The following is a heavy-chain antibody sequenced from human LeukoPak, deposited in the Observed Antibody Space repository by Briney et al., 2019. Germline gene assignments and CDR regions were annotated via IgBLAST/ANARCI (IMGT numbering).Heavy chain of an antibody. Sequence: PGRSLRLSCAASGFTFSSYGMHWVRQAPGKGLEWVAVISYDGSNKYYADSVKGRLTISRDNSKNTLYLQMNGLRAEDTAVYYCAKGILGYCSGGSCYPFDYWGQGTLVTVSS. V-gene: IGHV3-30*18. J-gene: IGHJ4*02. D-gene: IGHD2-15*01. CDR1: GFTFSSYG. CDR3: AKGILGYCSGGSCYPFDY. CDR2: ISYDGSNK.